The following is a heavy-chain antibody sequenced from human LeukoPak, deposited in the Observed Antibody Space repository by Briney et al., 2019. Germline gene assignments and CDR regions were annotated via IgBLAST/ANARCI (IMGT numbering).Heavy chain of an antibody. J-gene: IGHJ3*02. CDR3: ARAEQLLWFGESSSGAFDI. D-gene: IGHD3-10*01. CDR1: GGSIISGGYS. V-gene: IGHV4-30-2*01. CDR2: IYHSGST. Sequence: SQTLSPTCAVSGGSIISGGYSWSWIRQPPGKGLEWIGYIYHSGSTYYNPSLKSRVTISVDRSKNQFSLKLSSVTAADTAVYYCARAEQLLWFGESSSGAFDIWGQGTMVTVSS.